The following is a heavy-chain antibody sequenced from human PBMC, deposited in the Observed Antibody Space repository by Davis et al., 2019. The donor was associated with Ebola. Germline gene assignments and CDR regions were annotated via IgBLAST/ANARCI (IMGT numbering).Heavy chain of an antibody. CDR1: GFTFSGSA. Sequence: GESLKISCAASGFTFSGSAMHWVRQASGKGLEWMGIIYPGDSDTRYSPSFQGQVTISADKSISTAYLQWSSLKSSDTAMYYCARGYWYFDVWGRGTLVTVSS. J-gene: IGHJ2*01. V-gene: IGHV5-51*01. CDR2: IYPGDSDT. CDR3: ARGYWYFDV.